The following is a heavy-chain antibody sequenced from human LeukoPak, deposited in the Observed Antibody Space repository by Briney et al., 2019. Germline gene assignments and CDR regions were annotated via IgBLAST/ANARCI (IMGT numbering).Heavy chain of an antibody. Sequence: PGGSLRLSCAASGFTFSSFWMHWVRQAPGKGLVWVSRINPDGSYTDYADSVEGRFTISRDNTKNTLYLQMNSLRAEDTAVYYCARAFNDAFDIWGQGTMVTVSS. CDR2: INPDGSYT. CDR3: ARAFNDAFDI. CDR1: GFTFSSFW. J-gene: IGHJ3*02. V-gene: IGHV3-74*01.